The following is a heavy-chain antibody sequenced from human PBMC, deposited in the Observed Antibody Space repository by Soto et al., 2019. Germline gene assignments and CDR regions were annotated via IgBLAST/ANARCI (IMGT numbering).Heavy chain of an antibody. Sequence: GGSLRLSCAASGFTFSSYWMSWVRQAPGKGLEWVANIKQDGSEKYYVDSVKGRFTISRDNAKNSLYLQMNSLRAEDTAVYYCARALMSVPAAISHVWVGYWGQGTLVTVSS. J-gene: IGHJ4*02. CDR3: ARALMSVPAAISHVWVGY. V-gene: IGHV3-7*01. CDR1: GFTFSSYW. CDR2: IKQDGSEK. D-gene: IGHD2-2*01.